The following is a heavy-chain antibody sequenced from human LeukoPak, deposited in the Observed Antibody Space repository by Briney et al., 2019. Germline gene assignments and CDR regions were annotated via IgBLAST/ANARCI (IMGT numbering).Heavy chain of an antibody. CDR1: GGSIRGYF. J-gene: IGHJ4*02. V-gene: IGHV4-59*08. CDR3: ARHYDSGSYPLDF. D-gene: IGHD3-10*01. CDR2: IYSSGST. Sequence: PSETLSLTCTVSGGSIRGYFWSWIRQPPGKGLEWIGHIYSSGSTTYTLFLQGRVTISLDTSKNQFSLKLSSVTAADTAVYYCARHYDSGSYPLDFWGQGTLVTVSS.